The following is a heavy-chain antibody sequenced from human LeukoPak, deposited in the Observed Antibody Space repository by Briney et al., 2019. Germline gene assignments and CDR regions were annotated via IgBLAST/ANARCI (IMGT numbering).Heavy chain of an antibody. CDR2: IYNSGST. V-gene: IGHV4-59*01. D-gene: IGHD6-13*01. CDR3: ARGEFIAAAGQEDLQDAFDI. Sequence: SETLSLTCTVSGGSISTYYWSWVRQSPGKGLEWIGSIYNSGSTNYNPSLKSRVTISVDTSKNQFSLKLSSVTAADTAVYYCARGEFIAAAGQEDLQDAFDIWGQGTMVTVSS. J-gene: IGHJ3*02. CDR1: GGSISTYY.